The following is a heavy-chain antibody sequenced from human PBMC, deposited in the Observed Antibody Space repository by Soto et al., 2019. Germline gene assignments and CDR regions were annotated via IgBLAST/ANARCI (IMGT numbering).Heavy chain of an antibody. CDR2: IYYSGST. Sequence: SETLSITCTVSGGSISSSSYYWGWIRQPPGKGLEWIGSIYYSGSTYYNPSLKSRVTISVDTSKNQFSLKLSSVTAAATAVYYCANVVGRLSWRNYYYGMDVWGQGTTVT. V-gene: IGHV4-39*01. J-gene: IGHJ6*02. CDR1: GGSISSSSYY. D-gene: IGHD1-26*01. CDR3: ANVVGRLSWRNYYYGMDV.